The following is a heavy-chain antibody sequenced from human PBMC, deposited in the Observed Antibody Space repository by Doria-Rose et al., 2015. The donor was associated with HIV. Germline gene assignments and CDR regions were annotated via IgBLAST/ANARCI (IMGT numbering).Heavy chain of an antibody. J-gene: IGHJ4*02. Sequence: GLERIGEINQSGETNHNPSLKSRVTISVDTSKNQFSLNLTSVTVADTGVYYCARGPKYYDYWSGSQTYYFDFWGQGTLVTVSP. D-gene: IGHD3-3*01. CDR3: ARGPKYYDYWSGSQTYYFDF. V-gene: IGHV4-34*01. CDR2: INQSGET.